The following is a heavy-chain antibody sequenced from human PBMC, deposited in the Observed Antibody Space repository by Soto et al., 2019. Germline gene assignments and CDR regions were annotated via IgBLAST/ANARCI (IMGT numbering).Heavy chain of an antibody. Sequence: DSLKISCKGSGYSFTSHWIGWVRQMPGKGLEYMGIIWPGDSDTRYSPSFQGQVTISADKSTSTAYLQWSSLNASDTAMYYCARAFDSSGWFDYWGRGTLVTVSS. CDR2: IWPGDSDT. V-gene: IGHV5-51*01. CDR3: ARAFDSSGWFDY. D-gene: IGHD6-19*01. J-gene: IGHJ5*01. CDR1: GYSFTSHW.